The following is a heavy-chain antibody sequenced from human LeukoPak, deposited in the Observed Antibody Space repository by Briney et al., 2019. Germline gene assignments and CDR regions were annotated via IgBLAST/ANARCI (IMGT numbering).Heavy chain of an antibody. Sequence: EGSLRLSCAASGFTFSSYSMNWVRQAPGKGLEWVSSISSSSSYVYYADSVKGRFTISRDNAKNSLYLQMNSLRAEDTAVYYCARDSAGHDGFDYWGQGTLVTVSS. CDR3: ARDSAGHDGFDY. J-gene: IGHJ4*02. CDR2: ISSSSSYV. CDR1: GFTFSSYS. D-gene: IGHD1-1*01. V-gene: IGHV3-21*01.